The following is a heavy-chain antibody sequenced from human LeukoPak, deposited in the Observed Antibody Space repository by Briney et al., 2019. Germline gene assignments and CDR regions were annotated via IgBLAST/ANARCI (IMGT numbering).Heavy chain of an antibody. D-gene: IGHD3-16*02. CDR1: GGSISSGSYF. V-gene: IGHV4-31*03. CDR2: IYDSGYT. CDR3: ARESGNRYTGDLWFYYMDV. Sequence: SETLSLTCSVSGGSISSGSYFWNWVRQHPGKGQEWIGYIYDSGYTYYNPSLKSRVTISVDGSKNQFSLRLNSVTAADTAVYYCARESGNRYTGDLWFYYMDVWGKGTTVTVSS. J-gene: IGHJ6*03.